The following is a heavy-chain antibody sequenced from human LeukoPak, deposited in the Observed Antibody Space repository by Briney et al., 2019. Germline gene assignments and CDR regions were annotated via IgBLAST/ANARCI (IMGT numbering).Heavy chain of an antibody. Sequence: ASVKVSCKASGYTFTSYGISWVRRAPGQGLEWMGWISAYNGNTNYAQKLQGRVTMTTDTSTSTAYMELRSLRSDDTAVYYCAREVSTMVRGLFRDYYYYYGMDVWGQGTTVTVSS. J-gene: IGHJ6*02. D-gene: IGHD3-10*01. CDR2: ISAYNGNT. V-gene: IGHV1-18*01. CDR3: AREVSTMVRGLFRDYYYYYGMDV. CDR1: GYTFTSYG.